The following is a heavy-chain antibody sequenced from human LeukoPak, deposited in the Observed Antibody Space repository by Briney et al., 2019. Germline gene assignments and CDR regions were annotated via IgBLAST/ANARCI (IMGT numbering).Heavy chain of an antibody. CDR1: GFTFSSYA. CDR3: ARDRVRYSSSFYYYGMDV. V-gene: IGHV3-23*01. Sequence: GGSLRLSCAASGFTFSSYAMSWVRQAPGKGLEWVSATSGSGGSTYYADPVKGRFTISRDNSKNTLYLQMNSLRAEDTAVYYCARDRVRYSSSFYYYGMDVWGQGTTVTVSS. D-gene: IGHD6-13*01. J-gene: IGHJ6*02. CDR2: TSGSGGST.